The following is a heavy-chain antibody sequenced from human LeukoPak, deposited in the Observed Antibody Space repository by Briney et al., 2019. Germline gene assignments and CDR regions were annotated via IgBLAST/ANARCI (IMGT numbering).Heavy chain of an antibody. CDR3: TRVRVLGGGYWVPFDY. Sequence: GGSLRLSCAASGFTFSNYAMTWVRQAPGEGLEWVGFIRSKAYGGTTEYAASVKGRFTISRDDSKSIAYLQMDSLKTEDTAVYYCTRVRVLGGGYWVPFDYWGQGTLVTVSS. CDR2: IRSKAYGGTT. J-gene: IGHJ4*02. V-gene: IGHV3-49*04. CDR1: GFTFSNYA. D-gene: IGHD2-21*01.